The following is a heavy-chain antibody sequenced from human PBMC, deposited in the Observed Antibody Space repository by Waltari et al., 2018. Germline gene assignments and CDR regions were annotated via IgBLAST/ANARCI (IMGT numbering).Heavy chain of an antibody. V-gene: IGHV3-48*03. CDR2: ISSSGSTI. J-gene: IGHJ4*02. D-gene: IGHD1-1*01. CDR1: VFTFSSYA. CDR3: ASGGVDWNPPQLDY. Sequence: EVQLVESGGGLVQPGGSLRLSCTAYVFTFSSYAINWVSQSPGKGLDWVSYISSSGSTIYYADSVKGRFTISRDNAKNSLYLQMNSLRAEETAVYYCASGGVDWNPPQLDYGGQGNLVTVSS.